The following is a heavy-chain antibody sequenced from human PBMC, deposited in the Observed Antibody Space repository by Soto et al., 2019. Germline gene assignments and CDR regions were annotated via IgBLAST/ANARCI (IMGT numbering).Heavy chain of an antibody. CDR1: GGTFSSYA. D-gene: IGHD4-17*01. CDR3: ARDSFLTVTTPTINAFDI. V-gene: IGHV1-69*01. CDR2: IIPIFGTA. J-gene: IGHJ3*02. Sequence: QVQLVQSGAEVKKPGSSVKVSCKASGGTFSSYAISWVRQAPGQGLEWMGGIIPIFGTANYAQKFQGRVTITADESTSTAYMELSSLRSEDTAVYYCARDSFLTVTTPTINAFDIWGQGTMVTVSS.